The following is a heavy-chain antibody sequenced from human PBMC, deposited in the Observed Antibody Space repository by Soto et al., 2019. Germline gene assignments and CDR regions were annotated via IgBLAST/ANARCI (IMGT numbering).Heavy chain of an antibody. J-gene: IGHJ4*02. D-gene: IGHD3-10*01. Sequence: GGSLRLSCAASGFTFSSYGMHWVRQAPGKGLEWVAVIWYDGSNKYYADSVKGRFTISRDNSKNTLYLQMNSLRAEDTAVYYCARDFHIIRGSGSYRFDYWGQGTLVTVSS. CDR1: GFTFSSYG. CDR2: IWYDGSNK. CDR3: ARDFHIIRGSGSYRFDY. V-gene: IGHV3-33*01.